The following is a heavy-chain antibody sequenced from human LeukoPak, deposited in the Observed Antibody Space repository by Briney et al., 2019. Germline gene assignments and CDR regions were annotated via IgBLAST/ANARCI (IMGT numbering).Heavy chain of an antibody. Sequence: SETLSLTCAVYGGSFSGCYWSWIRQPPGKGLEWIGEINHSGSTNYNPSLKSRVTISVDTSKNQFSLKLSSVTAADTAVYYCARHFTVPFDYWGQGTLVTVSS. J-gene: IGHJ4*02. CDR1: GGSFSGCY. CDR2: INHSGST. CDR3: ARHFTVPFDY. V-gene: IGHV4-34*01. D-gene: IGHD4-17*01.